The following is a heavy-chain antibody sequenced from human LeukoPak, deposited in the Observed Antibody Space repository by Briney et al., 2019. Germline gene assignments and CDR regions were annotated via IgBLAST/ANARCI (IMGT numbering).Heavy chain of an antibody. D-gene: IGHD1-14*01. CDR2: ISSSGST. V-gene: IGHV4-61*02. Sequence: SETLSLTCTVSGDSISSGDYYWSWIRQPAGKGLEWIGRISSSGSTNYNPSLKSRVTISVDTSKNQFSLKLSSVTAADTAVYYCARHSRRDRKSPWDYWGQGTLVTVSS. J-gene: IGHJ4*02. CDR1: GDSISSGDYY. CDR3: ARHSRRDRKSPWDY.